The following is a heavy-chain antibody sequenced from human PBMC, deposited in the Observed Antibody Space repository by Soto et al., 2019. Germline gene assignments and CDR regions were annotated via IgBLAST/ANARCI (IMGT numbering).Heavy chain of an antibody. V-gene: IGHV4-39*01. CDR1: GGSISSSSYY. D-gene: IGHD2-2*01. J-gene: IGHJ6*03. CDR2: IYCSGST. CDR3: ARPLGYCSSTSCYYYYMDV. Sequence: SETLSLTCTFSGGSISSSSYYWGWIRQPPGKGLEWIGSIYCSGSTYYNPSLKSRVTISVDTSKDQFSLKLSSVTAADTAVYYCARPLGYCSSTSCYYYYMDVWGKGTTVTVSS.